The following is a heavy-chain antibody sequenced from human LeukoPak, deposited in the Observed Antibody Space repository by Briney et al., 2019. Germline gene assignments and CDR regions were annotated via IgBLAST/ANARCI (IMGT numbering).Heavy chain of an antibody. CDR1: GDSVSSKTAT. CDR3: ARDHWYDILSFDY. D-gene: IGHD3-9*01. CDR2: TYFRSKWYY. J-gene: IGHJ4*02. V-gene: IGHV6-1*01. Sequence: SQTLSLTCAISGDSVSSKTATWNWIRHSPSRGLEWLGRTYFRSKWYYDYAMSVKGRVSISPDTSKSHFSLHLDSVTPEDTAVYYCARDHWYDILSFDYWGQGTLVTVSS.